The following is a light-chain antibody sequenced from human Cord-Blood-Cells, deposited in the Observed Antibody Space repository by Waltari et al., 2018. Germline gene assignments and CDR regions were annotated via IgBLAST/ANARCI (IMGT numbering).Light chain of an antibody. CDR2: DGS. Sequence: QSALTQPASVSGSPGPSITISCTGTRSDVGGYNYVSWYQQHPGKAPKLMIYDGSNRPSGVSNRFSGSKSGNTASLTISGLQAEDEADYYCSSYTSSSTVVFGGGTKLTVL. J-gene: IGLJ2*01. CDR1: RSDVGGYNY. CDR3: SSYTSSSTVV. V-gene: IGLV2-14*01.